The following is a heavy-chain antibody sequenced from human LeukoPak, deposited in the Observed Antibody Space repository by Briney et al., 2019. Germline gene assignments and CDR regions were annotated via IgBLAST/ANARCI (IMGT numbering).Heavy chain of an antibody. CDR3: ARLAVTTRVRYFDY. D-gene: IGHD4-11*01. CDR1: RGSLSSYY. J-gene: IGHJ4*02. CDR2: IYYSGST. Sequence: TSETLSLTCSVSRGSLSSYYWSWIRQPPGKGLEWIGYIYYSGSTNYNPSLKSRVTISVDTSKNQFSLKLSSVTAADTAVYYCARLAVTTRVRYFDYWGQGTLVTVSS. V-gene: IGHV4-59*08.